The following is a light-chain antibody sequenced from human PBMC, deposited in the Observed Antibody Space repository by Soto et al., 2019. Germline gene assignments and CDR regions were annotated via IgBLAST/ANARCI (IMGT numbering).Light chain of an antibody. Sequence: EIVLTQSPGTLSLSPGEGATLSCRASQSVSRSYLVWYQQKPCQAPRLLIYDASTRATGIPDRFSGSGSGTDFTLSISRLEPEDFAVYFCQRYDSSSISFGQGTRLEVK. CDR1: QSVSRSY. V-gene: IGKV3-20*01. J-gene: IGKJ5*01. CDR3: QRYDSSSIS. CDR2: DAS.